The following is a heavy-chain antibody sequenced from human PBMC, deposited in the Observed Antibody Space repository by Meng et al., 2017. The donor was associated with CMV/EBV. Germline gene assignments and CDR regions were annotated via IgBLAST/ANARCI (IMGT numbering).Heavy chain of an antibody. CDR2: IYSGGST. CDR1: GFTFSSYW. CDR3: ASTARNYYYYGMDV. J-gene: IGHJ6*02. V-gene: IGHV3-66*02. D-gene: IGHD2-21*02. Sequence: GGSLRLSCAASGFTFSSYWMSWVRQAPGKGLEWVSVIYSGGSTYYADSVKGRFTISRDNSKNTLYLQMNSLRPEDTAVYYCASTARNYYYYGMDVWGQGTTVTVSS.